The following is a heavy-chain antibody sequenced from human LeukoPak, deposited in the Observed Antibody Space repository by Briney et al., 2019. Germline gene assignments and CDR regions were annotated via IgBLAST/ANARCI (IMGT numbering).Heavy chain of an antibody. D-gene: IGHD3-16*01. J-gene: IGHJ6*03. CDR2: IYYSGST. CDR3: ARAHRGGSLYFYYYMDV. CDR1: GGSISSYY. V-gene: IGHV4-59*01. Sequence: SETLSLTCTVSGGSISSYYWSWIRQPPGKGLEWIGYIYYSGSTNYNPSLKSRVTISVDTSKNQFSLKLSSVTAADTAVYYCARAHRGGSLYFYYYMDVWGKGTTVTVSS.